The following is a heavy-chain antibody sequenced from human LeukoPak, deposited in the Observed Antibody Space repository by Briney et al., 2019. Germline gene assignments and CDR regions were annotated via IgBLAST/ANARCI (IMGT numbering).Heavy chain of an antibody. J-gene: IGHJ5*02. Sequence: PSQTLSLTCTVSGGSISSGSHYWSWLRQPPGLGLEWIGYTSYTGSTYYYPSLKIRLTISVDTSENQFSLKLSSVTAADTAVYYCARAPETYDVGPLESWGQGTLVTVSS. CDR2: TSYTGST. V-gene: IGHV4-31*03. CDR1: GGSISSGSHY. CDR3: ARAPETYDVGPLES. D-gene: IGHD1-1*01.